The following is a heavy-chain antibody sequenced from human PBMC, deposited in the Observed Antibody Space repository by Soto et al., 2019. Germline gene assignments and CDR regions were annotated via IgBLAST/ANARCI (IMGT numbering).Heavy chain of an antibody. CDR3: AKDSLTTMVRGWNWFDP. CDR2: ISGSGGST. D-gene: IGHD3-10*01. CDR1: GFTFSSYA. Sequence: PGGSLRLSCAASGFTFSSYAMSWVRQAPGKGLEWVSAISGSGGSTYYADSVKGRFTISRDNSKNTLYLQMNSLRAEDTAVYYCAKDSLTTMVRGWNWFDPWGQGTLVTVSS. J-gene: IGHJ5*02. V-gene: IGHV3-23*01.